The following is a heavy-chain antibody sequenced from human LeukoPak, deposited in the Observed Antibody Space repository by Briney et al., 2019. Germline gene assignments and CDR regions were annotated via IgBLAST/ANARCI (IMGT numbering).Heavy chain of an antibody. V-gene: IGHV3-30*02. J-gene: IGHJ3*02. Sequence: GGCLRLSCAASVYTFSDYAMYWVRQSPARGREGVAVIRYDGSDTYYADSVKGRFTISRDNSKNTVFLRMNSLRGEDSAIYYCAKSDGHGTGYGFHIWGQGTMVTVSS. D-gene: IGHD6-19*01. CDR1: VYTFSDYA. CDR2: IRYDGSDT. CDR3: AKSDGHGTGYGFHI.